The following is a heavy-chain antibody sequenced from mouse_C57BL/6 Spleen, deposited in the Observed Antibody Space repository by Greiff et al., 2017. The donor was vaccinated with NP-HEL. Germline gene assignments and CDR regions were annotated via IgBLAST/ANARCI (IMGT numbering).Heavy chain of an antibody. CDR3: AGYYGSSSLYWYFDV. D-gene: IGHD1-1*01. CDR1: GYTFTDYY. Sequence: EVQLQQSGPELVKPGASVKISCKASGYTFTDYYMNWVKQSHGKSLEWIGDINPNNGGTSYNQKFKGKATLTVDKSSSTAYMELRSLTSEDSAVYYCAGYYGSSSLYWYFDVWGTGTTVTVSS. CDR2: INPNNGGT. V-gene: IGHV1-26*01. J-gene: IGHJ1*03.